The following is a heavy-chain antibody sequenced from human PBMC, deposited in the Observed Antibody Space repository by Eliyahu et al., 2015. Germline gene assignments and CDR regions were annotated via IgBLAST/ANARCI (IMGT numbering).Heavy chain of an antibody. CDR2: ISPDGSQI. V-gene: IGHV3-7*01. CDR1: GFTFSKCW. Sequence: EVQLVESGGGLVQPGGSLRLSYADSGFTFSKCWMXWVRQAPGKGLQWVANISPDGSQIYYVDSVKGRFTISRDNAKKSLYLQMNNLRVEDTAVYYCARGDSGDWSFRGQGALVTVSS. CDR3: ARGDSGDWSF. D-gene: IGHD6-19*01. J-gene: IGHJ4*02.